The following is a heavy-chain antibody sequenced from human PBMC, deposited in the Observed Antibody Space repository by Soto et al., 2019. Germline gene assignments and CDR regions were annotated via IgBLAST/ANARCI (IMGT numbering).Heavy chain of an antibody. CDR2: IDPSGGDT. CDR1: GYTFNRHY. CDR3: AKRRGVGLTRSSFDY. V-gene: IGHV1-46*03. Sequence: QVQLVQSGAEVRKPGASVKVSCKASGYTFNRHYIQWVRQAPGQGLEWMGMIDPSGGDTNYAKKSQGRVTLTSDTSTSTVYMELSSLTSEDTAVYYCAKRRGVGLTRSSFDYSGPGTLVIVSS. J-gene: IGHJ4*02. D-gene: IGHD1-26*01.